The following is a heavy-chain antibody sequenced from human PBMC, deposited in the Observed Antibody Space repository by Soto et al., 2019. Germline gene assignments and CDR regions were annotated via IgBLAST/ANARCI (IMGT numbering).Heavy chain of an antibody. Sequence: EVQLLESGGGLVQPGGSLRLSCVASGFSFSDRAMAWVRQAPGQGLEWVSDISSDGGGTFYTDSVTGRFTISRDYVKKTGHLQMNRLRAGDTATYYGAKRRGQQLESWQFDVWGRGSVVSVAS. D-gene: IGHD1-1*01. CDR1: GFSFSDRA. CDR2: ISSDGGGT. CDR3: AKRRGQQLESWQFDV. J-gene: IGHJ2*01. V-gene: IGHV3-23*01.